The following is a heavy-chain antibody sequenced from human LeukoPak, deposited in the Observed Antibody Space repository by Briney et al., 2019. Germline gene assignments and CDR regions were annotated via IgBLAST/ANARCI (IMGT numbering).Heavy chain of an antibody. Sequence: SETLSLACTVSGGSISSYYWHWIREPPGQGLEWIGYIYYTGGTNYNPSLKSRVTMSVDTSKNQFSLNLRSVTPEDTAVYYCARNLIPEQLVLNFWGQGTLVTVSS. J-gene: IGHJ4*02. CDR2: IYYTGGT. CDR1: GGSISSYY. D-gene: IGHD6-13*01. CDR3: ARNLIPEQLVLNF. V-gene: IGHV4-59*01.